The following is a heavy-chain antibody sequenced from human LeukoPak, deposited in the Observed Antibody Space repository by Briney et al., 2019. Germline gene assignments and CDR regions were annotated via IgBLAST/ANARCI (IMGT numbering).Heavy chain of an antibody. J-gene: IGHJ4*02. D-gene: IGHD3-3*01. V-gene: IGHV4-34*01. Sequence: PSETLSLTCAVYGGSFSGYYWSWVHQPPGKGLEWIGEINHSGSTNYNPSLKSRVTISVDTSKNQFSLKLSSVTAADTAVYYCARSAYDFWSGYTRTRKFDRFDYWGQGTLVTVSS. CDR1: GGSFSGYY. CDR3: ARSAYDFWSGYTRTRKFDRFDY. CDR2: INHSGST.